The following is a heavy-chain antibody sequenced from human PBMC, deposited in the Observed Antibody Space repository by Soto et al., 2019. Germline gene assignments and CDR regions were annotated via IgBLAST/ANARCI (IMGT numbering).Heavy chain of an antibody. V-gene: IGHV4-31*03. J-gene: IGHJ6*02. CDR1: GGSISSGGYY. CDR3: ARDLVVTTVLGNHYYGLDV. Sequence: SETLSLTCTVSGGSISSGGYYWNWIRQHPGKGLEWIGYIYYSGNTYYNPSLKSRLTISVDASKNEFSLKLSSVTAADTAVYYCARDLVVTTVLGNHYYGLDVWGQGTPVTVSS. D-gene: IGHD2-21*02. CDR2: IYYSGNT.